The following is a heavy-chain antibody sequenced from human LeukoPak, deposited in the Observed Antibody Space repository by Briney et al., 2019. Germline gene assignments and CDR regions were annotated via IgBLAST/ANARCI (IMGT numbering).Heavy chain of an antibody. J-gene: IGHJ4*02. CDR2: ISSSGSTT. CDR3: AKDSGPYTSGYYGH. Sequence: GGSLRLSCAASGFTFSSYEMNWVRQAPGKGLEWVSYISSSGSTTYYADSVKGRFTISRDNSKNTLFLQMNSLRAEDTAVYYCAKDSGPYTSGYYGHWGQGTLVTISS. V-gene: IGHV3-48*03. D-gene: IGHD3-22*01. CDR1: GFTFSSYE.